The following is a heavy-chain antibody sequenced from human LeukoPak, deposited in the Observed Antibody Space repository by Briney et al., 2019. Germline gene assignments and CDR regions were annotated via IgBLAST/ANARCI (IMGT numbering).Heavy chain of an antibody. CDR2: ISYIGST. V-gene: IGHV4-59*11. CDR1: DDSFSSHY. CDR3: ARDLVTVTKGFDI. J-gene: IGHJ3*02. D-gene: IGHD4-17*01. Sequence: SDTLSLTCAVSDDSFSSHYWTWIRQPPGKGLEWIGYISYIGSTNYNPSLKSRVTISIDTSKNEFSLKLTSVTAADTAVYYCARDLVTVTKGFDIWGQGTMVTVSS.